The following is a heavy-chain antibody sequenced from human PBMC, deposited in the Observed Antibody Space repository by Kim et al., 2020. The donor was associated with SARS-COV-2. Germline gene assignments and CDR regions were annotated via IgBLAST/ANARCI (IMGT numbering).Heavy chain of an antibody. CDR2: ITREGDNE. Sequence: GGSLRLSCVASGFTFISTWMHWVRQAPGKGLEWVTLITREGDNESYEYSVKGQVTISIENSKIKLYLQMNMVSVETNDAYFCSRNTGALVTNYFYYGM. D-gene: IGHD1-1*01. V-gene: IGHV3-33*05. CDR1: GFTFISTW. CDR3: SRNTGALVTNYFYYGM. J-gene: IGHJ6*01.